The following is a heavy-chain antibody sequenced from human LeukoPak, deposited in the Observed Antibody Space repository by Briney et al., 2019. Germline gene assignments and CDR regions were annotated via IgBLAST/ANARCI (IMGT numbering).Heavy chain of an antibody. Sequence: PSETLSLTCTVSGGSISSYYWSWIRQPPGQGLEWIVYIYYSGSTNYNPSLKSRVTISVDTSKNQFSLKLSSVTAADTAVYYCANLRGWFDPWGQGTLVTVSS. CDR3: ANLRGWFDP. CDR2: IYYSGST. CDR1: GGSISSYY. V-gene: IGHV4-59*08. J-gene: IGHJ5*02.